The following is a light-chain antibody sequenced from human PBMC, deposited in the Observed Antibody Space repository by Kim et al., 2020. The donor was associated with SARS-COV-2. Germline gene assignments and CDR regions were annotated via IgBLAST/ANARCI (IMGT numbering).Light chain of an antibody. CDR3: QAWDSSTALV. J-gene: IGLJ2*01. Sequence: SPGQTASITCSGDKLGDKYACWYQQKPGQSPVLVIYQDSNRPSGIPERFSGSNSGNTATLTISGTQAMDEADYYCQAWDSSTALVFGGGTQLTVL. CDR1: KLGDKY. CDR2: QDS. V-gene: IGLV3-1*01.